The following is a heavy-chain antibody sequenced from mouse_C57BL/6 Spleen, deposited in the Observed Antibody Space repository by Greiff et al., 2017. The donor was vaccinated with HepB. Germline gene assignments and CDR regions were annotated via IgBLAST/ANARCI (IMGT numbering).Heavy chain of an antibody. D-gene: IGHD4-1*01. CDR3: ARDWGGGYYFDY. J-gene: IGHJ2*01. CDR1: GYTFTSYW. V-gene: IGHV1-64*01. CDR2: IHPNSGST. Sequence: VQLQQPGAELVKPGASVKLSCKASGYTFTSYWMHWVKQRPGQGLEWIGMIHPNSGSTNYNEKFKSKATLTVDKSSSTAYMQLSSLTSEDSAVYSCARDWGGGYYFDYWGQGTTLTVSS.